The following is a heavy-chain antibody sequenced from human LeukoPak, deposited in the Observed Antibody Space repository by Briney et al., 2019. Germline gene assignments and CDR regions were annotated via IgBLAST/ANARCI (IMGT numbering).Heavy chain of an antibody. CDR2: ITGSGSNT. CDR3: AKEASGHISDYIDY. V-gene: IGHV3-23*01. D-gene: IGHD5-12*01. Sequence: PGGSLRLSCAASRFTFSGYAMSWVRQAPGKGLEWVSAITGSGSNTYYADSVKGRFTISRDNSKNTLYLQMNSLRADDTAVYYCAKEASGHISDYIDYWGRGTLVTVSS. CDR1: RFTFSGYA. J-gene: IGHJ4*02.